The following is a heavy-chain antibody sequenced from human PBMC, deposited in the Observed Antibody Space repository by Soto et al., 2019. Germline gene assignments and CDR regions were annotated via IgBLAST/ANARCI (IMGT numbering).Heavy chain of an antibody. CDR2: IRNKANSYTT. CDR1: GFTFSDHY. Sequence: PGGSLRLYCAASGFTFSDHYMERVRQAPGRGLEWVGRIRNKANSYTTEYAASVKGRFTISRDDSKNSLFLQMNSLKTEDTAVYYCARGEYNSGWRTDDYWGQGT. D-gene: IGHD6-19*01. CDR3: ARGEYNSGWRTDDY. V-gene: IGHV3-72*01. J-gene: IGHJ4*02.